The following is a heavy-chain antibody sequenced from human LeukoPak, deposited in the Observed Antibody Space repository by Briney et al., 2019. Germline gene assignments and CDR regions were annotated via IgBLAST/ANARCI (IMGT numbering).Heavy chain of an antibody. CDR1: GGTFSSYA. V-gene: IGHV1-69*06. CDR3: ARIVDTAMVVRFDP. J-gene: IGHJ5*02. D-gene: IGHD5-18*01. CDR2: IIPIFGTA. Sequence: ASVKVSCKASGGTFSSYAISWVRQAPGQGLEWMGGIIPIFGTANCAQKFQGRVTITADKSTSTAYMELSSLRSEDTAVYYCARIVDTAMVVRFDPWGQGTLVTVSS.